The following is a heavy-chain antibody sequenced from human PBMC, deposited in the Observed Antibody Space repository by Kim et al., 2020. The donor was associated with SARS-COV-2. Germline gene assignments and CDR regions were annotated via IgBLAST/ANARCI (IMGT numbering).Heavy chain of an antibody. J-gene: IGHJ4*02. Sequence: GGSLRLSCAASGFTFSTYALHWVRQAPGKGLEWVAVISYDGNYKYYADSVRGRFTVSRDNSNNTLYLQMNSLRAEDTAVYYCAREKYSAKTGGYWGQGTLVTVSS. CDR1: GFTFSTYA. CDR3: AREKYSAKTGGY. CDR2: ISYDGNYK. D-gene: IGHD1-26*01. V-gene: IGHV3-30-3*01.